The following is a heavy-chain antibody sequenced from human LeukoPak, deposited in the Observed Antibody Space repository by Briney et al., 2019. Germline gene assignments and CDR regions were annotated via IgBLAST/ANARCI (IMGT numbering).Heavy chain of an antibody. CDR3: AKQLEYSSSSGMDV. D-gene: IGHD6-6*01. J-gene: IGHJ6*02. CDR1: GFTFSSYA. Sequence: PERSLRLSCAVSGFTFSSYAMSWVRQAPGKGLEWVSAISGSGGSTYYADSVKGRFTISRDNSKNTLYLQMNSLRAEDTAVYYCAKQLEYSSSSGMDVWGQGTTVTVSS. CDR2: ISGSGGST. V-gene: IGHV3-23*01.